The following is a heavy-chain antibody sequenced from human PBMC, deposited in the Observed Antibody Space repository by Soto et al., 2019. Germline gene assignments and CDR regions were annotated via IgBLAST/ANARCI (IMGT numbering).Heavy chain of an antibody. D-gene: IGHD1-1*01. CDR1: GFTFSNYN. Sequence: GGSLRLSCAASGFTFSNYNMHWVRQAPGKGLEWVSYISSTSSYIYYADSVKGRLTISRDNAKSSLYLQMNSLRAEDTAMYYCARGNTKYGGGMDVWGQGTTVTVSS. CDR2: ISSTSSYI. V-gene: IGHV3-21*01. J-gene: IGHJ6*02. CDR3: ARGNTKYGGGMDV.